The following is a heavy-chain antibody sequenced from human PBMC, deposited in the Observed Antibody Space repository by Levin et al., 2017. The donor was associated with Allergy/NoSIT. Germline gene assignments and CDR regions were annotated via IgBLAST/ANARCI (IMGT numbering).Heavy chain of an antibody. D-gene: IGHD2-2*01. Sequence: PGESPKISCAASGFTFSNYYMHWVRQAPGKGLVWVSRVISDGSITDYADSVKGRFTISRDNARNTLYLQMNSLRAEDTAVYHCARGGCSSTSCLDNWGQGILVTVSS. CDR3: ARGGCSSTSCLDN. CDR2: VISDGSIT. CDR1: GFTFSNYY. J-gene: IGHJ4*02. V-gene: IGHV3-74*01.